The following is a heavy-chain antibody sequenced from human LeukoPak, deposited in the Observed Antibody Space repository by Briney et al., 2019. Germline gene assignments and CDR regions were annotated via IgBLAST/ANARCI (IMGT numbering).Heavy chain of an antibody. CDR1: GFTFSSYW. V-gene: IGHV3-74*01. Sequence: GGSLRLSCAASGFTFSSYWMHWVRQAPGKGLVWVSRINTDGSSTSCADSVKGRFTISRDNAKNTLYLQMNSLRAEDTAVYYCARDRLCSSTSCYRDAFDIWGQGTMVTVSS. CDR3: ARDRLCSSTSCYRDAFDI. CDR2: INTDGSST. J-gene: IGHJ3*02. D-gene: IGHD2-2*02.